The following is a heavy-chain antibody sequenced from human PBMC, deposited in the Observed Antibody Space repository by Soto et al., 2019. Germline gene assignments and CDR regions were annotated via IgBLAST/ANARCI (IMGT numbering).Heavy chain of an antibody. CDR3: ARGLSYDTLTGPGALGY. CDR1: GYTFTSYD. Sequence: ASVKVSCKASGYTFTSYDINWVRQATGQGLEWMGWMNPNSGNTGYAQKFQGRVTMTRNTSISTAYMELSSLRSEDMAVYYCARGLSYDTLTGPGALGYWGQGTLVTVSS. V-gene: IGHV1-8*01. CDR2: MNPNSGNT. J-gene: IGHJ4*02. D-gene: IGHD3-9*01.